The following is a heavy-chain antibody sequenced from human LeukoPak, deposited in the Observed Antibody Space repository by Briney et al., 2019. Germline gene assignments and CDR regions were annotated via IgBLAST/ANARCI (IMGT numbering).Heavy chain of an antibody. CDR2: ITDSGGDT. J-gene: IGHJ4*02. D-gene: IGHD2-21*02. V-gene: IGHV3-23*01. CDR3: AKAAGGVCNSGDCYSRVFDY. Sequence: GGSLRLSCAASGFTFSNYAMNWVRQVPGKGLEWGSIITDSGGDTNCADSVKGRFTISRDNSKSTLYLQMNSLRAVDTATYYCAKAAGGVCNSGDCYSRVFDYWGQGTLVTVSS. CDR1: GFTFSNYA.